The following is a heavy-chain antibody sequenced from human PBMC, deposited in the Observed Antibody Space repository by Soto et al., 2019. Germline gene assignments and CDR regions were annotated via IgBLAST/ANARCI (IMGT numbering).Heavy chain of an antibody. CDR2: ISSSSSYI. D-gene: IGHD3-3*01. CDR3: ARDRFVSPDEFWSQQGLFDF. V-gene: IGHV3-21*01. Sequence: GSLRLSCAASGFTFSSYSMNWVRQAPGKGLEWVSSISSSSSYIYYADSVKGRFTISRDNAKNSLYLQMNSLRAEDTAVYYCARDRFVSPDEFWSQQGLFDFSGRGSLVTGSS. J-gene: IGHJ3*01. CDR1: GFTFSSYS.